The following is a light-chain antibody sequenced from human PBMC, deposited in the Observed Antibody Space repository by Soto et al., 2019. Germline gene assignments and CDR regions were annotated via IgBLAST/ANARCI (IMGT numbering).Light chain of an antibody. CDR2: EAN. Sequence: QSALTQPASVSGSPGQSITISCTGTSNDIGGYNLVSWYQQHPGKAPKLIIYEANKRPSGVSDRFSGSRSGTTASLTISGLQAEDEADYYCSSYTTSSTLVFGTGTKLTVL. J-gene: IGLJ1*01. CDR1: SNDIGGYNL. V-gene: IGLV2-14*02. CDR3: SSYTTSSTLV.